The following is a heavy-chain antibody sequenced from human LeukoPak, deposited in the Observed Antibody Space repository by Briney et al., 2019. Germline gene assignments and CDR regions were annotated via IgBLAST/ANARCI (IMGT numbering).Heavy chain of an antibody. V-gene: IGHV3-48*03. CDR3: AELGITMIGGV. Sequence: VGSLRLSCVASRFTPCGYDMNWGRQAPAKGLEWVSYISSSGSTIYYADSVKGRFTISRDNAKNSLYLQMNSLRAEDTAVYYCAELGITMIGGVWGKGTTVTISS. CDR2: ISSSGSTI. CDR1: RFTPCGYD. D-gene: IGHD3-10*02. J-gene: IGHJ6*04.